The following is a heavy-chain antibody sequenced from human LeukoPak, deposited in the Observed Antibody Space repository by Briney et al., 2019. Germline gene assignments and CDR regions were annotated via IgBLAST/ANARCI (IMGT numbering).Heavy chain of an antibody. CDR2: VYTSGNT. Sequence: SETLSLTCTVAGGSISSYYWSWIRQPAGKGLEWIGRVYTSGNTNYNPSLKSRVTMSLDTSKNQFSLNLSSVTAADTAVYFCARDLSGDYADYWGQGTLVTVSS. CDR1: GGSISSYY. J-gene: IGHJ4*02. D-gene: IGHD4-17*01. CDR3: ARDLSGDYADY. V-gene: IGHV4-4*07.